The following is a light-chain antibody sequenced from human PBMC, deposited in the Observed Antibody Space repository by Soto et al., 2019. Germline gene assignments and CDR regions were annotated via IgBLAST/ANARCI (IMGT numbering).Light chain of an antibody. CDR3: GTLDSSLTVDWV. J-gene: IGLJ3*02. CDR1: SSNIGNNY. CDR2: DNN. V-gene: IGLV1-51*01. Sequence: QSVLTQPPSVSAAPGQTVTISCSGSSSNIGNNYVSWYQHLPGTAPKLLIYDNNKRPSGIPDRFSGSKSGTSATLGITGLQTGDEADYYCGTLDSSLTVDWVFGGGTQLTVL.